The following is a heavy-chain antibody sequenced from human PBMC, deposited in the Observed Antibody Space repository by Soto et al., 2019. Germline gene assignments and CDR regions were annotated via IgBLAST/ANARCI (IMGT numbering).Heavy chain of an antibody. J-gene: IGHJ4*02. Sequence: QITLKESGPTLVKPTQTLTLTCTFSGFSLSTSGVGVGWIRQPPGKALEWLALIYWDDDKRYSPSLKSRLTITKDPTKNQVVLTMTNMDPVDTATYYCAHSGPAAAGTFYWGQGTLVTVSS. V-gene: IGHV2-5*02. CDR1: GFSLSTSGVG. CDR2: IYWDDDK. CDR3: AHSGPAAAGTFY. D-gene: IGHD6-13*01.